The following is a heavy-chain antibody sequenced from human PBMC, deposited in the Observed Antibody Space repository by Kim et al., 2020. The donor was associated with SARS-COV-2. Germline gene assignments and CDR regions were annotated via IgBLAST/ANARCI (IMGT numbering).Heavy chain of an antibody. J-gene: IGHJ4*01. V-gene: IGHV4-39*01. CDR3: ARLRITMVRGVPYYFD. CDR2: IYYSGST. Sequence: SETLSLTCTVSGGSISSSSYYWGWIRQPPGKGLEWIGSIYYSGSTYYNPSLKSRVTISVDTSKNQFSLKLSSVTAADTAVYYCARLRITMVRGVPYYFD. D-gene: IGHD3-10*01. CDR1: GGSISSSSYY.